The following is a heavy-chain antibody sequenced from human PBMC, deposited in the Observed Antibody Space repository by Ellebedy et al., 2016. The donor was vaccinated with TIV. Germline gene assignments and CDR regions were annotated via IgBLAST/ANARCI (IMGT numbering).Heavy chain of an antibody. CDR1: GFTFSSYS. V-gene: IGHV3-53*01. J-gene: IGHJ1*01. CDR2: IYSGGST. D-gene: IGHD2-2*01. Sequence: GGSLRLSXAASGFTFSSYSMNWVRQAPGKGLEWVSVIYSGGSTYYADSVKGRFTISRDNSKNTLYLQMNSLRAEDTAVYYCARDLGYCSSTSCLHREEYFQHWGQGTLVTVSS. CDR3: ARDLGYCSSTSCLHREEYFQH.